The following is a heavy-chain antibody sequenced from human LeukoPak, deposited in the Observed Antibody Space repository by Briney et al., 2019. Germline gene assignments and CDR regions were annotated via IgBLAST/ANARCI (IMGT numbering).Heavy chain of an antibody. CDR3: AREYCSSTSCYRDNWFDS. CDR1: GGTFSSYT. J-gene: IGHJ5*01. Sequence: SVKVSCKASGGTFSSYTISWVRQAPGQGLEWMGRIIPILGIANYAQKFQGRVTITADKSTSTAYMELSSLRSEDTAVYYCAREYCSSTSCYRDNWFDSWGQGTLVTVSS. V-gene: IGHV1-69*04. CDR2: IIPILGIA. D-gene: IGHD2-2*01.